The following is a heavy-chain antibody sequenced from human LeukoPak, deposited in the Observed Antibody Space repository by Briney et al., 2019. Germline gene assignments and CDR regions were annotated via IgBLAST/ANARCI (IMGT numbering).Heavy chain of an antibody. D-gene: IGHD3-16*01. V-gene: IGHV3-74*01. CDR2: INSDGSST. CDR3: ARISGGVLTFDI. Sequence: GGSLRLSCAASGFTFSSCWMHWVRQAPGKGLVWVSRINSDGSSTSYADSVKGRFTISRDNAKNTLYLQMNSLRAEDTAVYYCARISGGVLTFDIWGRGTMVTVSS. J-gene: IGHJ3*02. CDR1: GFTFSSCW.